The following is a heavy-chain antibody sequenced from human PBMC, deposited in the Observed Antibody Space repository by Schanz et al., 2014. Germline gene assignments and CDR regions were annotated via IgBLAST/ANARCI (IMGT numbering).Heavy chain of an antibody. J-gene: IGHJ4*02. CDR1: GGTFNSYT. Sequence: QVQLVQSGAEVKKPGSSMKVSCKASGGTFNSYTINWVRQAPGQGLEWVGWISPYTGNTHYFDKMEGRVTMTTDTSTSTAYMELRSLRSDDTAVYYCARGGYSSGWYDRDIAHFDYWGQGSLVTVSS. D-gene: IGHD6-19*01. CDR2: ISPYTGNT. V-gene: IGHV1-18*01. CDR3: ARGGYSSGWYDRDIAHFDY.